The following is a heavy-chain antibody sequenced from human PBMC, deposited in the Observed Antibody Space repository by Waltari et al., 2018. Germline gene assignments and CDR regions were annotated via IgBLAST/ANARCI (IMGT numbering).Heavy chain of an antibody. CDR3: ARVPSRGYSYGASDY. V-gene: IGHV5-10-1*01. D-gene: IGHD5-18*01. Sequence: PGKGLEGMGRIDPYDSYTNYSPSFQGHVTISADKSISTAYLQWSSLKASDTAMYYCARVPSRGYSYGASDYWGQGTLVTVSS. J-gene: IGHJ4*02. CDR2: IDPYDSYT.